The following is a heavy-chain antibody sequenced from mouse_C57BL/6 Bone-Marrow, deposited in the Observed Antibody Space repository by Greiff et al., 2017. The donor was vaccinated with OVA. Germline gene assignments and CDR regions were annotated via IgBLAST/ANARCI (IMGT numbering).Heavy chain of an antibody. Sequence: QVHVKQSGAELARPGASVKMSCKASGYTFTSYTMHWVKQRPGQGLEWIGYINPSSGYTKYNQKFKDKATLTADKSSSTAYMQLSSLTSEDSAVYYCAREAGDGDYFDYWGQGTTLTVSS. D-gene: IGHD3-2*02. CDR3: AREAGDGDYFDY. V-gene: IGHV1-4*01. CDR2: INPSSGYT. J-gene: IGHJ2*01. CDR1: GYTFTSYT.